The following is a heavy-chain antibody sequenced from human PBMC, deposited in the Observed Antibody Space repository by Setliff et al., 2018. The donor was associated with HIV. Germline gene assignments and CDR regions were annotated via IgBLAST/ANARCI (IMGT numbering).Heavy chain of an antibody. Sequence: GGSLRLSCAASGFTFSSSWMTWVRQAPGRGLEYVAGMNRDGSEKGYADSVKGRFTISRDNAKNSLYLQMNSLRAEDTAVYSCARGSIAGLADQWGQGTLVTVSS. J-gene: IGHJ5*02. CDR2: MNRDGSEK. D-gene: IGHD2-21*01. CDR1: GFTFSSSW. V-gene: IGHV3-7*02. CDR3: ARGSIAGLADQ.